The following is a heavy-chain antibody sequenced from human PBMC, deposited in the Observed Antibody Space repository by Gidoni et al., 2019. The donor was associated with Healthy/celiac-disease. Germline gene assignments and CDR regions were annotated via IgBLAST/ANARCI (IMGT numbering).Heavy chain of an antibody. D-gene: IGHD2-2*01. CDR2: IKQDGSEK. J-gene: IGHJ5*02. CDR1: GFIFSSYW. Sequence: EVQLVESGGGLVQPGGSLRLSCAASGFIFSSYWMSWVRQAPGKGLAWVANIKQDGSEKYYVDSVKGRFTISRDNAKNSLYLQMNSLRAEDTAVYYCARGGSRYCSSTSCYVNWFDPWGQGTLVTVSS. CDR3: ARGGSRYCSSTSCYVNWFDP. V-gene: IGHV3-7*03.